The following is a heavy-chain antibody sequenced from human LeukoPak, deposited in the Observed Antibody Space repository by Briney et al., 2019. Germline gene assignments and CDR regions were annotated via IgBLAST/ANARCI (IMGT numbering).Heavy chain of an antibody. V-gene: IGHV3-23*01. CDR3: AKPPYYYDSSVNFDY. J-gene: IGHJ4*02. Sequence: GGSLRLSCAASGFTFSSYAMSWVRQAPGKGLEWVSAISGSGGSTYYADSVKGRFTISRDNSKNTPYLQMNSLRAEDTAVYYCAKPPYYYDSSVNFDYWGQGTLVTVSS. D-gene: IGHD3-22*01. CDR2: ISGSGGST. CDR1: GFTFSSYA.